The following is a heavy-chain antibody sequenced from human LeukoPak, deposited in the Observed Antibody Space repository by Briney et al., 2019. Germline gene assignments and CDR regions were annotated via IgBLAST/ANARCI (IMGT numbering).Heavy chain of an antibody. J-gene: IGHJ4*02. D-gene: IGHD1-26*01. CDR1: GGSISSNAYY. CDR3: AYSGSYGHLGY. CDR2: IYSSVST. Sequence: KTSGTLSLTCTVSGGSISSNAYYWAWIRQPPGKGLEWIGSIYSSVSTYYNPSLKSRVTISVDTSKNQFSLRLSSVTAADTALYYCAYSGSYGHLGYWGQGIPVTVSS. V-gene: IGHV4-39*01.